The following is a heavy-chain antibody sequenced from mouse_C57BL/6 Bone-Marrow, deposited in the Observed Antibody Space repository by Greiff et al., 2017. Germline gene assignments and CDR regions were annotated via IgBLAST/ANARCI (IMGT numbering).Heavy chain of an antibody. CDR1: GFTFSSYA. J-gene: IGHJ4*01. D-gene: IGHD2-4*01. CDR3: TRVYYDYDGYAMDY. Sequence: EVKVEESGEGLVKPGGSLKLSCAASGFTFSSYAMSWVRQTPEKRLEWVAYISSGGDYIYYADTVKGRFTISRDNARNTLYLQMSSLKSEDTAMYYCTRVYYDYDGYAMDYWGQGTSVTVSS. CDR2: ISSGGDYI. V-gene: IGHV5-9-1*02.